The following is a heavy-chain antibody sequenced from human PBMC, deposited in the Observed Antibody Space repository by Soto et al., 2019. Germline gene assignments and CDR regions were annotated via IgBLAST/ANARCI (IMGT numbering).Heavy chain of an antibody. CDR2: ISAYNGNT. CDR1: GYTFTSYG. D-gene: IGHD3-9*01. V-gene: IGHV1-18*01. J-gene: IGHJ5*02. CDR3: ARLGWGTYYDILTGYYNPRDKNWFDP. Sequence: GASVKVSCKASGYTFTSYGISWVRQAPGQGLEWMGWISAYNGNTNYAQKLQGRVTMTTDTSTSTAYMELRSLRSDDTAVYYCARLGWGTYYDILTGYYNPRDKNWFDPWGQGTLVTVSS.